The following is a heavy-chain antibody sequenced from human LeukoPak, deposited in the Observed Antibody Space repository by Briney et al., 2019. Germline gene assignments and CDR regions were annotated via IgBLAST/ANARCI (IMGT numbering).Heavy chain of an antibody. CDR1: GYTFTSYY. J-gene: IGHJ6*03. Sequence: GASVKVSCKASGYTFTSYYMHWVRQAPGQGLEWMGIINPSGGSTSYAQKFQGRVTMTRDMSTSTVYMELSSLRSEDTAVYYCARDPRYCSGGSCYYYYYYMDVWGKETTVTVSS. CDR3: ARDPRYCSGGSCYYYYYYMDV. CDR2: INPSGGST. V-gene: IGHV1-46*01. D-gene: IGHD2-15*01.